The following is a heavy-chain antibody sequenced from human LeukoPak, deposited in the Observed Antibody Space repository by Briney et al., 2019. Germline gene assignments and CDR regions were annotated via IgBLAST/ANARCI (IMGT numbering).Heavy chain of an antibody. CDR3: AKPRGGSGSYYEFDY. D-gene: IGHD3-10*01. J-gene: IGHJ4*02. CDR1: GFTFSSYA. V-gene: IGHV3-23*01. Sequence: GGSLRLSCAASGFTFSSYAMSWVRQAPGKGLEWVSAISGSGGSTYYADSVKGRVTIPRDNFKNTLYLKMNSLRAEDTAVYYCAKPRGGSGSYYEFDYWGQGTLVTVSS. CDR2: ISGSGGST.